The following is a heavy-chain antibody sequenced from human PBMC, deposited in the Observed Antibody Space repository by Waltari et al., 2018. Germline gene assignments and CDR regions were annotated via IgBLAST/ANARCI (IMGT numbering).Heavy chain of an antibody. CDR1: GYTFTGYY. V-gene: IGHV1-2*06. CDR3: ARVASDILTGYDAFDI. J-gene: IGHJ3*02. CDR2: INPTSGGT. Sequence: QVQLVQSGAEVKKPGASVKVSCKASGYTFTGYYMHWVRQAPGQGLEWMGRINPTSGGTNYAQKFQGRVTMTRDTSISTAYMELSRLRSDDTAVYYCARVASDILTGYDAFDIWGQGTMVTVSS. D-gene: IGHD3-9*01.